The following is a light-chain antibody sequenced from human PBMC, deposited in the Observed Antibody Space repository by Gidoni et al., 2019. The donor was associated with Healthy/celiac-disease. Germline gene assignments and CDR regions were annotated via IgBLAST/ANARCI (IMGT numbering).Light chain of an antibody. V-gene: IGKV3-11*01. CDR1: QSASSY. J-gene: IGKJ4*01. CDR3: QQRSNWPGLT. Sequence: DSVFTQSPATLSLSPGERATLSCRASQSASSYLAWYQQKPGQAPRLLIYDASNSATGIPARCSGSGSGTDFTLTISSLGPEDFAVYYCQQRSNWPGLTFGGGTKVEIK. CDR2: DAS.